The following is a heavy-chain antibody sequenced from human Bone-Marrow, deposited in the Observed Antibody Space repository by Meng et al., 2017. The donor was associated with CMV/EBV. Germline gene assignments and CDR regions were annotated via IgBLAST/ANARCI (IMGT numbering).Heavy chain of an antibody. V-gene: IGHV3-23*01. CDR2: LSGNSGET. CDR3: AKDPPTRGTYQGGYFDL. Sequence: FNFSIYPMNWVRLAPGKGLEWVSTLSGNSGETYYADSVKGRFTISRDNPKNTLFLQMNSLRAEDTAIYYCAKDPPTRGTYQGGYFDLWGRGILVTVSS. CDR1: FNFSIYP. D-gene: IGHD1-26*01. J-gene: IGHJ2*01.